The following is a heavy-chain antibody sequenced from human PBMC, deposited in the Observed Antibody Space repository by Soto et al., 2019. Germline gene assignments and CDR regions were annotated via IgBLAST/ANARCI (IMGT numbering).Heavy chain of an antibody. V-gene: IGHV4-59*01. CDR2: IYYSGST. D-gene: IGHD3-10*01. CDR1: GGSISSYY. CDR3: ARSGSAGSTMVRGVITHDYYYYYMDV. J-gene: IGHJ6*03. Sequence: SETLSLTCTVSGGSISSYYWSWIRQPPGKGLEWIGYIYYSGSTNYNPSLKSRVTISVDTSKNQFSLKLSSVTAADTAVYYCARSGSAGSTMVRGVITHDYYYYYMDVWGKGTTVTVSS.